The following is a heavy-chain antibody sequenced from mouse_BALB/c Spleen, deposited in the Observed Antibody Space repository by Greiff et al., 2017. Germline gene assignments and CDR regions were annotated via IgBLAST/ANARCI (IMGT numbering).Heavy chain of an antibody. D-gene: IGHD1-1*01. J-gene: IGHJ1*01. V-gene: IGHV2-6-7*01. CDR1: GFSLTGYG. Sequence: VQLKESGPGLVAPSQSLSITCTVSGFSLTGYGVNWVRQPPGKGLEWLGMIWGDGSTDYNSALKSRLSISKDNSKSQVFLKMNSLQTDDTARYYCARDRGLITTVVDWYFDVWGAGTTVTVSS. CDR3: ARDRGLITTVVDWYFDV. CDR2: IWGDGST.